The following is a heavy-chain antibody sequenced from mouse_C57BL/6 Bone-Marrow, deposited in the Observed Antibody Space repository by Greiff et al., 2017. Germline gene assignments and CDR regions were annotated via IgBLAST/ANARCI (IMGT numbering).Heavy chain of an antibody. CDR3: TIAYYDYGVLYWYFDV. CDR1: GFTFSDAW. D-gene: IGHD2-4*01. J-gene: IGHJ1*03. V-gene: IGHV6-6*01. CDR2: IRNKANNHAT. Sequence: DVKLQESGGGLVQPGGSMKLSCAASGFTFSDAWMDWVRQSPEKGLEWVAEIRNKANNHATYYAESVKGRFTISRDDSKSSVYMQMNNLRAEDTGIYYCTIAYYDYGVLYWYFDVWGTGTTVTVSS.